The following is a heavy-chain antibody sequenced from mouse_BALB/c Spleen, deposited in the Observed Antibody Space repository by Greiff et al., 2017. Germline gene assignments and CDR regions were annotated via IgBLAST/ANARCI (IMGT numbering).Heavy chain of an antibody. CDR2: ISYDGSN. V-gene: IGHV3-6*02. D-gene: IGHD2-10*02. CDR3: AREGMVTGAMDY. J-gene: IGHJ4*01. CDR1: GYSITSGYY. Sequence: EVKLMESGPGLVKPSQSLSLTCSVTGYSITSGYYWNWIRQFPGNKLEWMGYISYDGSNNYNPSLKNRISITRDTSKNQFFLKLNSVTTEDTATYYCAREGMVTGAMDYWGQGTSVTVSS.